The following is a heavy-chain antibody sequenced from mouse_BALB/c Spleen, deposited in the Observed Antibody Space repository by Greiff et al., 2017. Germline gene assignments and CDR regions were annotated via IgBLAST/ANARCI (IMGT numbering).Heavy chain of an antibody. D-gene: IGHD2-3*01. Sequence: VKLQQSGPELVKPGASVRISCKASGYTFTSYYIHWVKQRPGQGLEWIGWIYPGNVNTKYNEKFKGKATLTADKSSSTAYMQLSSLTSEDSAVYFCTRSGLLTPYYYAMDYWGQGTSVTVSS. J-gene: IGHJ4*01. CDR2: IYPGNVNT. CDR1: GYTFTSYY. CDR3: TRSGLLTPYYYAMDY. V-gene: IGHV1S56*01.